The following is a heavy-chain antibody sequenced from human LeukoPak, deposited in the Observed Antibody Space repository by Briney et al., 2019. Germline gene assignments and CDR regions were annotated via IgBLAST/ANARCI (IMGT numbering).Heavy chain of an antibody. D-gene: IGHD4-17*01. CDR3: TRDAEYGESLCHY. CDR1: GFIFSSYS. Sequence: PGGSLRLSCAASGFIFSSYSMIWVRQAPGKGLEWVPYISSGGSTIYYADSVKGRFTISRDNDKNSLYLEMNGLRDEDTALYYCTRDAEYGESLCHYWGQGILVTVSS. V-gene: IGHV3-48*02. CDR2: ISSGGSTI. J-gene: IGHJ4*02.